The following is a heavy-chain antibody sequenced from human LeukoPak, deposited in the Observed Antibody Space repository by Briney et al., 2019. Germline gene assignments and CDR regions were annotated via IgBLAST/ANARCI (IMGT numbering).Heavy chain of an antibody. CDR2: IYTSGST. Sequence: SETLSLTCTVSGGSISSYYWSWIRQPPGKGLEWIGYIYTSGSTNYNPSLKSRVTISVDTSKNQFSLKLSSVTAADTAVYYCARHVYILDSSGYYYYNWFDPWGQGTLVTVSS. CDR1: GGSISSYY. J-gene: IGHJ5*02. D-gene: IGHD3-22*01. CDR3: ARHVYILDSSGYYYYNWFDP. V-gene: IGHV4-4*09.